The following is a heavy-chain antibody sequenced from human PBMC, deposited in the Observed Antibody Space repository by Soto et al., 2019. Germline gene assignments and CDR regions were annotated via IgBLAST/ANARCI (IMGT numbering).Heavy chain of an antibody. J-gene: IGHJ4*02. CDR3: ATMGTPATGLYFFDY. Sequence: PSETLSLTCAVYGGSGGSFSGYYWSWIRQPPGKGLEWIGFISYSGSTYYSTSLKSRVTISVDTSKSQFSLNLSFVTAADTSVYYCATMGTPATGLYFFDYWGQGSLVTVSS. D-gene: IGHD2-15*01. V-gene: IGHV4-30-4*01. CDR1: GGSGGSFSGYY. CDR2: ISYSGST.